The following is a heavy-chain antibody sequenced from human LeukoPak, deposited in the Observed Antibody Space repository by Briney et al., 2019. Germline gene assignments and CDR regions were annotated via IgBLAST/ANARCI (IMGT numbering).Heavy chain of an antibody. V-gene: IGHV3-30*02. J-gene: IGHJ1*01. CDR3: ARGGKIALAGTRSSQYFQH. CDR1: GFTFSSYG. Sequence: GGSLRLSCAASGFTFSSYGMHWVRQTPGKGLEWVAFIRYDGSNKYYADSVKGRFTISRDNSKNTLYMQMNSLRPEDTAVYYCARGGKIALAGTRSSQYFQHWGQGTLVTVSS. D-gene: IGHD6-19*01. CDR2: IRYDGSNK.